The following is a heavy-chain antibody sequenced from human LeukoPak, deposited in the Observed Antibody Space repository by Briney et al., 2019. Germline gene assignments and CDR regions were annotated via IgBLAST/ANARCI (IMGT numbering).Heavy chain of an antibody. V-gene: IGHV4-59*01. CDR1: GGSISSYY. CDR2: IYYSGST. CDR3: ASLSSGWYYFDY. D-gene: IGHD6-19*01. Sequence: SETLSLTCTVSGGSISSYYWSWIRQPPGKGLEWIGYIYYSGSTNYNPSLKSRVTISVDTSKSQFSLKPSSVTAADTAVYYCASLSSGWYYFDYWGQETLVTVSS. J-gene: IGHJ4*01.